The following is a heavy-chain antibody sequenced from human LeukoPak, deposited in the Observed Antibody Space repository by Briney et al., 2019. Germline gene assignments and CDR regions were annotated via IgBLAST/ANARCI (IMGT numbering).Heavy chain of an antibody. V-gene: IGHV1-69*13. Sequence: ASVKVSCKASGGTFSSYAISWVRQAPGQGLEWMGGIIPIFGTANYAQKFQGRVTITADESTSTAYMELSSLRSEDTAVYYCARDLPNYYVSSGFDYWGQGTLVTVSS. CDR1: GGTFSSYA. CDR3: ARDLPNYYVSSGFDY. CDR2: IIPIFGTA. J-gene: IGHJ4*02. D-gene: IGHD3-22*01.